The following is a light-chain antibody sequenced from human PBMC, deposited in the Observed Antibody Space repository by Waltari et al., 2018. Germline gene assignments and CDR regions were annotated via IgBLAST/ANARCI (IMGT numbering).Light chain of an antibody. CDR2: EVR. CDR3: CSYGGASIRV. CDR1: TSDVGSYNL. Sequence: QSALTQPASVSGSPGQSITISRTGTTSDVGSYNLVSWYRQHPGEAPKLIIYEVRKRPSGVSDRFSGSKSGNTASLTISGLQAEDEADYYCCSYGGASIRVFGGGTKLTVL. J-gene: IGLJ2*01. V-gene: IGLV2-23*02.